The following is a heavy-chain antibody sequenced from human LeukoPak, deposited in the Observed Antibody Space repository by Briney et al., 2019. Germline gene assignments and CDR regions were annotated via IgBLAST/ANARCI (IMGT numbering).Heavy chain of an antibody. CDR3: ARGRFLVRGGSMDV. J-gene: IGHJ6*02. Sequence: SVKVSCKASGGTFSNYAINWVRQAPGQGLEWMGGIIPLFGTAHYPQKFQGRVTITADESTTTAYMELSSLRSEDTAVYYCARGRFLVRGGSMDVWGQGTTVTVSS. D-gene: IGHD3-10*01. CDR1: GGTFSNYA. CDR2: IIPLFGTA. V-gene: IGHV1-69*13.